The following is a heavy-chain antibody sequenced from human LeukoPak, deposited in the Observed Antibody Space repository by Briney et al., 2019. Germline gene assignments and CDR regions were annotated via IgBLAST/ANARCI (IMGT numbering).Heavy chain of an antibody. J-gene: IGHJ6*02. V-gene: IGHV1-3*01. D-gene: IGHD3-3*01. CDR2: INAGNGNT. CDR1: GYTFTSYV. Sequence: ASVKVSCKASGYTFTSYVMHWVRQAPGQRLEWMGWINAGNGNTKYSQKFQGRVTITRDTSASTAYMELSSLRSEDTAVYYCARGLRGTNYYDFWSGYLYYYYGMDVWGQGTTVTVSS. CDR3: ARGLRGTNYYDFWSGYLYYYYGMDV.